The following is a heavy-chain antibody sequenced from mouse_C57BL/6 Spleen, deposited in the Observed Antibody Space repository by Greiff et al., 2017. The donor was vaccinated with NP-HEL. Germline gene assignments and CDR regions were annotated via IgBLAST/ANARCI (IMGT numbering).Heavy chain of an antibody. CDR1: GFSLTSYG. J-gene: IGHJ1*03. CDR2: IWGDGGT. D-gene: IGHD1-1*01. V-gene: IGHV2-3*01. CDR3: AIYYYGSSHWYFDV. Sequence: VQLQQSGPGLVAPSQSLSITCTVSGFSLTSYGVSWVRQPPGKGLEWLGIIWGDGGTNYHSALISRLSISKDNSKSQVYLKLNRLQTDDTATYYCAIYYYGSSHWYFDVWGTGTTVTVSS.